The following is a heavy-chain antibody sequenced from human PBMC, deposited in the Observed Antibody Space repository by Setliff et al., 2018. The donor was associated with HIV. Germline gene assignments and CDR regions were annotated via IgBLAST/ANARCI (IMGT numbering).Heavy chain of an antibody. CDR2: ISPNNFNT. CDR1: GYTFDGHY. J-gene: IGHJ3*02. D-gene: IGHD2-2*01. CDR3: ATQRDIVMVPGQGGFDI. Sequence: ASVKVSCKTSGYTFDGHYLHWVRQAPGQGLEWMGRISPNNFNTQYAKNFQGRVTMTWDTSTSTGYMELRSLRSDDTAMYYCATQRDIVMVPGQGGFDIWAQGTMVTVSS. V-gene: IGHV1-2*06.